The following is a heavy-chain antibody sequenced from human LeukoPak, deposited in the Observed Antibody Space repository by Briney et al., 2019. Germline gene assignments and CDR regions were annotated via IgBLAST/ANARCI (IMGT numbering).Heavy chain of an antibody. D-gene: IGHD5-18*01. J-gene: IGHJ6*03. CDR1: GGSISSYY. Sequence: SETLSLTCTVSGGSISSYYWSWIRQPPEKGLEWIGYIYYSGSTNYNPSLKSRVTMSVDTSKNQFSLQLSSVTAADTAVYYCAREGEYSYGYNYYHQYMDVWGKGTSVTVSS. CDR2: IYYSGST. CDR3: AREGEYSYGYNYYHQYMDV. V-gene: IGHV4-59*01.